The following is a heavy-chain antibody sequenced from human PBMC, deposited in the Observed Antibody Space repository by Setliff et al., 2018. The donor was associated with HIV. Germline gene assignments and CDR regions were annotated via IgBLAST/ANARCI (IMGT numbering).Heavy chain of an antibody. CDR2: IYTSGIT. D-gene: IGHD3-3*01. J-gene: IGHJ6*02. V-gene: IGHV4-61*09. CDR1: GGSIHIGSYY. Sequence: PSEPLSLTCTVPGGSIHIGSYYWTWIRQPAGKGLEWIWHIYTSGITNYHPSLQSRVTMSVDTSKKQFSLRLSSVPAADTAVYYWARDNYYNFWSGYWGMDVWGQGTTVTVSS. CDR3: ARDNYYNFWSGYWGMDV.